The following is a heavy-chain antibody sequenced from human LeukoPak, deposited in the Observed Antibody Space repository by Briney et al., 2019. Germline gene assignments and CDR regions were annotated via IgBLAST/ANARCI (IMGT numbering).Heavy chain of an antibody. J-gene: IGHJ4*02. CDR3: ARAWNFDY. V-gene: IGHV5-51*01. D-gene: IGHD1-1*01. CDR2: INPSDSDT. Sequence: GESLKISCKGSGYSFTNYWIAWVRQMPGRGLEWMVIINPSDSDTRYSPSFQGQVTISADKSISTAYLQWSSLKAADSAMYYCARAWNFDYWGQGTLVTVSS. CDR1: GYSFTNYW.